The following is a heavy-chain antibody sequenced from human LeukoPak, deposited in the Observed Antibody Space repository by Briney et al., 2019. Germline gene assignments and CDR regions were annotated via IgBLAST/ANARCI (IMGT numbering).Heavy chain of an antibody. J-gene: IGHJ4*02. CDR2: IYYSGST. V-gene: IGHV4-39*07. Sequence: SETLSLTCTVSGGSISSSSYYWGWIRQPPGKGLEWIGSIYYSGSTYYNPSLKSRVTISVDTSKNQFSLKLSSVTAADTAVYYCARDVGYFDYWGQGTLVTVSS. CDR1: GGSISSSSYY. CDR3: ARDVGYFDY.